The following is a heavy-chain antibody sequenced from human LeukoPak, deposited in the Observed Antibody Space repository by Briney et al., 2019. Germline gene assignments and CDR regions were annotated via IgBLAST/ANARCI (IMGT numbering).Heavy chain of an antibody. D-gene: IGHD3-22*01. CDR3: AHMIHNYYDSSGYLEY. J-gene: IGHJ4*02. CDR1: GFSLSTSGVG. V-gene: IGHV2-5*02. CDR2: IYWDDDK. Sequence: SGPTLVKPTQTLTLTCTFSGFSLSTSGVGVGWIRQPPGKALEWLALIYWDDDKRYSPSLKGRLTITKVTSKNQVVLTMTNMDPVDTATYYCAHMIHNYYDSSGYLEYWGQGTLVTVPS.